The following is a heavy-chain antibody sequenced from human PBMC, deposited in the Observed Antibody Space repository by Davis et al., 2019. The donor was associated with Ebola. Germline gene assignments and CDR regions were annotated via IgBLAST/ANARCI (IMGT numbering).Heavy chain of an antibody. D-gene: IGHD3-22*01. V-gene: IGHV4-39*01. Sequence: MPGGSLRLSCTVSGGSISSSSYYWGWIRQPPGKGLEWIGSIYYSGSTYYNPSLKSRVTISVDTSKNQFSLKLSSVTAADTAVYYCASFGDYDSSGYLASHWGQGTLVTVSS. CDR2: IYYSGST. CDR3: ASFGDYDSSGYLASH. J-gene: IGHJ4*02. CDR1: GGSISSSSYY.